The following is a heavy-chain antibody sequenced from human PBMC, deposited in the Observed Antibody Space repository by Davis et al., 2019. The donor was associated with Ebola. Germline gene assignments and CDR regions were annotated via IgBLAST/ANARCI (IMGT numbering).Heavy chain of an antibody. V-gene: IGHV4-59*12. J-gene: IGHJ4*02. CDR1: GGSISSYY. D-gene: IGHD4-23*01. CDR2: IYYSGST. Sequence: SETLSLTCTVSGGSISSYYWSWIRQPPGKGLEWIGYIYYSGSTNYNPSLKSRVTISVDKSKNQFSLKLSSVTAADTAVYYCARLGRLRWLREALHYWGQGTLVTVSS. CDR3: ARLGRLRWLREALHY.